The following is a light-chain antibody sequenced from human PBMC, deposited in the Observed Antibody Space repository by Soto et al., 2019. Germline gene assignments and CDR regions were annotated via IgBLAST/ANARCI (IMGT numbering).Light chain of an antibody. CDR1: QSISTK. CDR3: QQYNYWPPVT. V-gene: IGKV3D-15*01. CDR2: LAS. Sequence: IVMTQSPATLSVSPGWGSTLSCRASQSISTKLAWYQQKPGQAPRLLIYLASTRAPGISARFSGSGSGTEFTLTIRSLQSEDFAVYYCQQYNYWPPVTFGQGTRLEI. J-gene: IGKJ5*01.